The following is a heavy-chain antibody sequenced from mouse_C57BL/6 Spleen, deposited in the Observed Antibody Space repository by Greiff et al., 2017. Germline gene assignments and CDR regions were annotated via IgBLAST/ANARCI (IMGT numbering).Heavy chain of an antibody. CDR2: IDPEDGET. D-gene: IGHD3-2*02. J-gene: IGHJ1*03. V-gene: IGHV14-2*01. CDR1: GFNIKDYY. CDR3: ARAGDWYFDV. Sequence: VQLQQSGAELVKPGASVKLSCTASGFNIKDYYMHWVKQRTEQGLEWIGRIDPEDGETKSAPKFQGKATITADTSSNTASLQLSSLTAEDTAVYYCARAGDWYFDVWGTGTTDTVSS.